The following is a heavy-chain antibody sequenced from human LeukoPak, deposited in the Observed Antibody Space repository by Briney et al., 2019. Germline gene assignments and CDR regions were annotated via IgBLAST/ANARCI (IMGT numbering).Heavy chain of an antibody. D-gene: IGHD3-10*01. J-gene: IGHJ5*02. CDR1: GYHFINLG. V-gene: IGHV1-18*01. CDR2: ISGNNEYR. Sequence: DSVTVSCKTSGYHFINLGVTWVRQAPGQGLEWMGWISGNNEYRKFAQNFQGRVTLTTDTNTNTAYMQLRSLRSDDTAVYYCARSNRIYYYGSGSANWFDPWGQGTLVTVSS. CDR3: ARSNRIYYYGSGSANWFDP.